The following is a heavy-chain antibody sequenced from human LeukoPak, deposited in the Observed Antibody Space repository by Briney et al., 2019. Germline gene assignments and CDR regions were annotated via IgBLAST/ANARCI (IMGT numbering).Heavy chain of an antibody. CDR2: ISTYNGDT. J-gene: IGHJ4*02. Sequence: ASVKVSCKASGYTFTSYGITWVRQAPEQGLEWMGWISTYNGDTNYAQSLQGRVTMTTDTSTSTAYMELRSLRSDDTAIYYCARGRGSTSRYWGQGTLVTVSS. D-gene: IGHD5-12*01. CDR3: ARGRGSTSRY. CDR1: GYTFTSYG. V-gene: IGHV1-18*04.